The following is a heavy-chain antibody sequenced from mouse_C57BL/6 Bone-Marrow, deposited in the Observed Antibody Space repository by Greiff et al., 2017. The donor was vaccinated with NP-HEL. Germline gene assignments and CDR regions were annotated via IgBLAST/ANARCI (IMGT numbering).Heavy chain of an antibody. Sequence: EVHLVESGGGLVQPKGSLKLSCAASGFSFNTYAMNWVRQAPGKGLEWVARIRSKSNNYATYYADSVKDRFTISRDDSESMLYLQMNNLKTEDTAMYYCVRQGYGSFFDYWGQGTTLTVSS. CDR2: IRSKSNNYAT. V-gene: IGHV10-1*01. D-gene: IGHD1-1*01. CDR1: GFSFNTYA. CDR3: VRQGYGSFFDY. J-gene: IGHJ2*01.